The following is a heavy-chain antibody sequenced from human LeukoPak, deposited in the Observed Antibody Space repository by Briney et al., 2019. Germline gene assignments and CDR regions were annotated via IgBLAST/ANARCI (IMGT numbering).Heavy chain of an antibody. Sequence: ASVKVSCKASGYTFTGYYMHWVRQAPGQGLEWMGWINPNSGGTNYAQKFQGRVTMTRDTSISTAYMELSRLRSDDTAVYYCARQLAVAGSYAFDIWGQGTMVTVSS. CDR2: INPNSGGT. V-gene: IGHV1-2*02. D-gene: IGHD6-19*01. CDR3: ARQLAVAGSYAFDI. CDR1: GYTFTGYY. J-gene: IGHJ3*02.